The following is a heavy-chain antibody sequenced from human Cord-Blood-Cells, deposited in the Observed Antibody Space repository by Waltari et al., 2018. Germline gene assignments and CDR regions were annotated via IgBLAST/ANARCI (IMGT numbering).Heavy chain of an antibody. Sequence: QQWGAGLLKPSETLSLTCAVYGGSFSGYYWSWIRQPPGKGLEWIGEINHSGSTNYNPSLKSRVTISVDTSKNQFSLKLSSVTAADTAVYYCARGPFAGATKFFDYWGQGTLVTVSS. V-gene: IGHV4-34*01. CDR3: ARGPFAGATKFFDY. CDR1: GGSFSGYY. CDR2: INHSGST. D-gene: IGHD1-26*01. J-gene: IGHJ4*02.